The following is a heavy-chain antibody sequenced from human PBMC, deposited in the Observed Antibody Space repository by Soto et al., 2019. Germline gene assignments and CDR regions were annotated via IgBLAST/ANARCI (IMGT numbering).Heavy chain of an antibody. D-gene: IGHD3-10*01. V-gene: IGHV4-59*11. Sequence: SETLYLTSTVTGGSISSHYWSWIRQPPGKGLEWIGYIYYSGSTNYNPSLKSRVTISVDTSKNQFSLKLSSVTAADTAVYYCARVWGGAFDIWGQGTMVT. CDR2: IYYSGST. CDR1: GGSISSHY. CDR3: ARVWGGAFDI. J-gene: IGHJ3*02.